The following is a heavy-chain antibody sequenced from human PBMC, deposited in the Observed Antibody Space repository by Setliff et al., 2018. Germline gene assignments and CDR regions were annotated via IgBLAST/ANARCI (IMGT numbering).Heavy chain of an antibody. CDR1: GYSFTSHY. V-gene: IGHV1-46*01. CDR3: AISTLSICSGGTCPNVFDV. CDR2: INPGGLTS. D-gene: IGHD2-15*01. Sequence: ASVKVSCKTSGYSFTSHYMHWVRQAPGQGLEWMGIINPGGLTSSSTQKFEGRVTMTRDTSTSTVYMELRSLGSDDTAVYYCAISTLSICSGGTCPNVFDVWGQGTMVTVSS. J-gene: IGHJ3*01.